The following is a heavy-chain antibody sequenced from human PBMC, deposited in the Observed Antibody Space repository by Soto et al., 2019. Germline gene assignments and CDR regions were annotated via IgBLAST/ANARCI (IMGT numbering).Heavy chain of an antibody. Sequence: QVQLVQSGAEVKKPGSSVKVSCKASGGTFSSYAISWVRQAPGQGLEWVGGIIPIFGTANYAQKFQGRVTITADESTSTAYMELSSLRSEDTAVYYCARDKVWGYSYGTGVDYWGQGTLVTVSS. D-gene: IGHD5-18*01. CDR3: ARDKVWGYSYGTGVDY. V-gene: IGHV1-69*12. CDR1: GGTFSSYA. J-gene: IGHJ4*02. CDR2: IIPIFGTA.